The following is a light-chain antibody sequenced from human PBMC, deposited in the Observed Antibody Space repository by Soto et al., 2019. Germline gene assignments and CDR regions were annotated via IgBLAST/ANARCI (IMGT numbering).Light chain of an antibody. CDR2: VAS. J-gene: IGKJ1*01. Sequence: DIVLTQSPGTLSLSPGERDTLSCRASQTVSSSYLAWYQQKPGQAPRLRIYVASRMATGIPDWFSGSGCGVYFTLTISIQEAEEIAVYDCQQYGSAQTVGQGKKGELK. CDR1: QTVSSSY. V-gene: IGKV3-20*01. CDR3: QQYGSAQT.